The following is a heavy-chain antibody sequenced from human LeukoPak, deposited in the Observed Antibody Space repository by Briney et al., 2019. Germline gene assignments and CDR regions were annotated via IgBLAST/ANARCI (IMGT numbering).Heavy chain of an antibody. CDR3: AREYDSRARFDS. Sequence: GGSLRLSCAGSGDGFTRHTMNWIRRAPGTGLEWISYISSTGDYIFYADSVKGRFTISRDNARTSVCLQMSSLRVEDTAVYYCAREYDSRARFDSWGQGTLVTVSS. V-gene: IGHV3-21*05. CDR1: GDGFTRHT. J-gene: IGHJ4*02. CDR2: ISSTGDYI. D-gene: IGHD6-13*01.